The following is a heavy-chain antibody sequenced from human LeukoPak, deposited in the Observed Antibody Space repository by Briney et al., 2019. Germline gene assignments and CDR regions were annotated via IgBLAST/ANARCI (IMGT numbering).Heavy chain of an antibody. CDR3: ARGEHYYGSGRTRLTDYYYYYGMDV. D-gene: IGHD3-10*01. CDR1: GYTLTRYD. CDR2: MNPNSGNT. V-gene: IGHV1-8*01. J-gene: IGHJ6*02. Sequence: ASVKVSCKASGYTLTRYDINWVRQATGQGLEWMGWMNPNSGNTGYAQKFQGRVTMTRNTSISTAYMELSSLRSEDTAVYYCARGEHYYGSGRTRLTDYYYYYGMDVWGQGTTVTVSS.